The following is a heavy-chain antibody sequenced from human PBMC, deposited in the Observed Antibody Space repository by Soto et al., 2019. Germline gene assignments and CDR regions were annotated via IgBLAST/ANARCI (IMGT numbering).Heavy chain of an antibody. CDR3: VRGSTYCGGDCASY. CDR1: GGTFSSYS. J-gene: IGHJ4*02. V-gene: IGHV1-69*02. D-gene: IGHD2-21*01. CDR2: IIPILGIA. Sequence: QVQLVQSGAEVKKPGSSVKVSCKASGGTFSSYSISWVRQAPGQGLEWMGRIIPILGIANYAQKFQGRVTITADKSTSTAYMELSSLRSEDTAVYYCVRGSTYCGGDCASYWGQGTLVTVSS.